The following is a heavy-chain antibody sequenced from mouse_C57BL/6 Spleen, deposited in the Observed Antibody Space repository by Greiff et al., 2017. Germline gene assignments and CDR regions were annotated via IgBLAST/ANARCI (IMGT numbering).Heavy chain of an antibody. J-gene: IGHJ4*01. CDR1: GFSITSYG. V-gene: IGHV2-5*01. D-gene: IGHD1-1*01. CDR3: AKKNVYGSSYGYYAMDY. CDR2: IWRGGST. Sequence: VQGVASRPGLVQPSQSLSINCTVPGFSITSYGVHWGRQSPGKGPGWLGVIWRGGSTDYNAAFMSRLSITKDNSKSQVFFKMNSLQADDTAIYYCAKKNVYGSSYGYYAMDYWGQGTSVTVSS.